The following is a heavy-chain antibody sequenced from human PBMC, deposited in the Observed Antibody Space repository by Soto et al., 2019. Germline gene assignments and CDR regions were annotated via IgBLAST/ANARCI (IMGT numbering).Heavy chain of an antibody. CDR1: GYTFTSYG. Sequence: QVQLVQSGAEVKKPGASVKVSCKASGYTFTSYGISWVRQAPGQGLEWMGWISAYNGNTNYAQKLQGRVTMTTDTSKSTDYVELGSLGADDTAVYYSARDRVRGGANRRGFDYWGQGTLVTVSS. CDR2: ISAYNGNT. CDR3: ARDRVRGGANRRGFDY. V-gene: IGHV1-18*01. J-gene: IGHJ4*02. D-gene: IGHD1-26*01.